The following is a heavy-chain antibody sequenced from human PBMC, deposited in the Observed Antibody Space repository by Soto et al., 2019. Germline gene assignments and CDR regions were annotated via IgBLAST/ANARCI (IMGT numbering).Heavy chain of an antibody. CDR1: GDSVSSNIAA. Sequence: SQTLSLTCDISGDSVSSNIAAWNWIRQSPSRGLEWLGRTYYRSRWYNDYAVSVKSRISINRDTSKNQFSLQLNSVTPEDTAVYFCAREPSSQNGMYVRGQGSPVPVSS. D-gene: IGHD6-13*01. V-gene: IGHV6-1*01. CDR3: AREPSSQNGMYV. J-gene: IGHJ6*02. CDR2: TYYRSRWYN.